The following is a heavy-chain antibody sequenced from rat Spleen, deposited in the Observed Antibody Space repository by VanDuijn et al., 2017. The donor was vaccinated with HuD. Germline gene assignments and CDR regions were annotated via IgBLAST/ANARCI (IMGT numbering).Heavy chain of an antibody. Sequence: EVQLVKSGGGLVQPGRSLKLSCAASGFTFSDYYMAWVRQAPKKGLEWVASISYEGSPYYGDSVKGRFTISRDNAKSTLYLQMNSLRSEDTATYYCARGDRYNFDYWGQGVMVTVSS. V-gene: IGHV5-22*01. CDR1: GFTFSDYY. J-gene: IGHJ2*01. CDR2: ISYEGSP. CDR3: ARGDRYNFDY. D-gene: IGHD1-5*01.